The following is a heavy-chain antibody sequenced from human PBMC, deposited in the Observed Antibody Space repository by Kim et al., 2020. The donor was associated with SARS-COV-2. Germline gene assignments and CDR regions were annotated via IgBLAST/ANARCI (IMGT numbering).Heavy chain of an antibody. D-gene: IGHD3-10*01. J-gene: IGHJ4*02. CDR3: ARDGGYGSGTFFDY. Sequence: AQKFQGRVTITADKSTSTAYMELSSLRSEDTAVYYCARDGGYGSGTFFDYWGQGTLVTVSS. V-gene: IGHV1-69*04.